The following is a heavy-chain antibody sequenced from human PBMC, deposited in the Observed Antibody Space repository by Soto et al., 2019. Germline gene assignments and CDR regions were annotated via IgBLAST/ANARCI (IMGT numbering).Heavy chain of an antibody. Sequence: SVKVSCKASGGTFSSYAISWVRQAPGQGLEWMGGIIPIFGTANYAQKFQGRVTITADESTSTAYMELSSLSSEDTAVYYCARVFAGSSWRSGLNYGSYYYYGMDVWGQGTTVTVSS. D-gene: IGHD4-17*01. CDR2: IIPIFGTA. CDR3: ARVFAGSSWRSGLNYGSYYYYGMDV. CDR1: GGTFSSYA. V-gene: IGHV1-69*13. J-gene: IGHJ6*02.